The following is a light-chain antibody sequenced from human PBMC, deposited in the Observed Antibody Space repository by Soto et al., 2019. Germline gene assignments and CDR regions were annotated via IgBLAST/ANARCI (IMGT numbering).Light chain of an antibody. J-gene: IGKJ5*01. CDR3: QQYGGSPRYT. V-gene: IGKV3-20*01. CDR1: KSVSKN. CDR2: GAS. Sequence: EIVLTQSPATLSLSPWERATLSCRASKSVSKNLAWYQQKPGQAPRLLLYGASSRATGIPDRFSGSGSGTDFTLTISNLEPEDFAVYYCQQYGGSPRYTFGQGTRLEIK.